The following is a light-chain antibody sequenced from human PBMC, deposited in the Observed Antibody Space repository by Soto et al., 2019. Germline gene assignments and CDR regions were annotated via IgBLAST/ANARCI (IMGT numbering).Light chain of an antibody. V-gene: IGLV1-44*01. CDR1: SSNIGSNT. CDR2: STD. J-gene: IGLJ3*02. Sequence: QSVLTQPPSASGTPGQRVTVSCSGSSSNIGSNTVNWYQQIPGTAPKLLIYSTDQRPSGVPDRFSGSRSGTSASLAISGLHSEDEADYYCAAWDDSRHGWVFGGGTKLTVL. CDR3: AAWDDSRHGWV.